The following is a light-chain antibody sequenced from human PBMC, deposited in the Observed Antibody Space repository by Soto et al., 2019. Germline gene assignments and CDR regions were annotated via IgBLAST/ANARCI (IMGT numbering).Light chain of an antibody. V-gene: IGLV1-40*01. Sequence: QSVLTQPPSVAGAPGQRVTISCTGISSNIGAGYDVHWYQQLPGRAPKLLIYGNTNRPSGVPDRFSVSKSGTSASLAITGLQAEDEADYYCLSFDSSLSVVFGGGTKVTVL. CDR1: SSNIGAGYD. J-gene: IGLJ2*01. CDR2: GNT. CDR3: LSFDSSLSVV.